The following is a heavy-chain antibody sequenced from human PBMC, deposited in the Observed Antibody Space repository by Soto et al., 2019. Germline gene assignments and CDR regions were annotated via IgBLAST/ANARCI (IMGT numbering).Heavy chain of an antibody. CDR2: VYPGTSET. CDR1: GYSFSNFW. J-gene: IGHJ4*02. D-gene: IGHD3-10*01. Sequence: ESLKISCKASGYSFSNFWIGWVGQSPGKGLEWMAIVYPGTSETLYSPSFQGQVTISADESLDNAYLQWRSLKPSDTAIYYCARPYYYAPAGSHPSAPHFFDQWGPGTVVTVSS. V-gene: IGHV5-51*01. CDR3: ARPYYYAPAGSHPSAPHFFDQ.